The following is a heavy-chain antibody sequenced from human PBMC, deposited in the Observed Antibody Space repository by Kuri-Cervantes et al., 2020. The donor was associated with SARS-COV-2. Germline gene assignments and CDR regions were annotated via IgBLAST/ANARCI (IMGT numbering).Heavy chain of an antibody. CDR3: ARDRAAMVNALDY. D-gene: IGHD5-18*01. V-gene: IGHV4-61*02. Sequence: LRLSCTVSGGSISNYGYYWSWIRQPAGKGLEWIGFIYASGGTSYNASLKRRVTISVDTSKNQFSLKLGSVTAADTAVYYCARDRAAMVNALDYWGQGTLVTVSS. CDR2: IYASGGT. J-gene: IGHJ4*02. CDR1: GGSISNYGYY.